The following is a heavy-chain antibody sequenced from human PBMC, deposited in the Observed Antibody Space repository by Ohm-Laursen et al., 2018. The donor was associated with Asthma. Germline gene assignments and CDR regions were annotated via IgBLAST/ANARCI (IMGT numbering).Heavy chain of an antibody. J-gene: IGHJ4*02. CDR3: ARGSFYYESTGYYFFDH. D-gene: IGHD3-22*01. CDR1: GDSISSGNNY. Sequence: TLSLTCAVSGDSISSGNNYWSWIRQHPTKGLEWIRYIYYSGNTYSNPSLRSRVAISVDTSTNQFSLNLTSVTAADTAVYYCARGSFYYESTGYYFFDHWGQGALVTVSS. CDR2: IYYSGNT. V-gene: IGHV4-31*11.